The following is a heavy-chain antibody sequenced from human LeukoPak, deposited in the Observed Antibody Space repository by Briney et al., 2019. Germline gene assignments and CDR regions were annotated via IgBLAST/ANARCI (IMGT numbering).Heavy chain of an antibody. CDR3: AAEIRSGSGYFDY. Sequence: GASVKVSCKASGYTFTGYYMHWVRQAPGQGLEWMGWINPNSGGTNYAQKFQGRVTMTRDTSISTAYMELSSLRSEDTAVYYCAAEIRSGSGYFDYWGQGTLVTVSS. CDR2: INPNSGGT. J-gene: IGHJ4*02. CDR1: GYTFTGYY. V-gene: IGHV1-2*02. D-gene: IGHD6-19*01.